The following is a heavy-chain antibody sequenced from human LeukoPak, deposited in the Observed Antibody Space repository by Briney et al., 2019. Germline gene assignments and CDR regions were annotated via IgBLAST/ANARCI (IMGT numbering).Heavy chain of an antibody. CDR1: GFTLRDYH. Sequence: GGSLRLSCVGSGFTLRDYHMDWVRQAPGMGLEWVGRTRSKVRKYATEYAASVKGSFIIARDESENSVFLHLSSLTVEDTALYYCARDGAEGDDSAFDVWGQGTMVTVSS. CDR2: TRSKVRKYAT. J-gene: IGHJ3*01. V-gene: IGHV3-72*01. D-gene: IGHD3-22*01. CDR3: ARDGAEGDDSAFDV.